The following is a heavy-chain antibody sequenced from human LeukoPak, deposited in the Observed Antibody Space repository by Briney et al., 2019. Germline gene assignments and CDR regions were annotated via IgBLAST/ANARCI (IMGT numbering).Heavy chain of an antibody. V-gene: IGHV3-7*01. CDR3: AREIAAAAYNWFDP. J-gene: IGHJ5*02. CDR2: IKQDGSEK. D-gene: IGHD6-13*01. CDR1: GFTFSSYW. Sequence: GGSLRLSCAASGFTFSSYWMSWVGQAPGKGLEWVANIKQDGSEKYYVDSVKGRFTISRDNAQNSLYLQMNSLRAEDTAVYYCAREIAAAAYNWFDPWGQGTQVTVSS.